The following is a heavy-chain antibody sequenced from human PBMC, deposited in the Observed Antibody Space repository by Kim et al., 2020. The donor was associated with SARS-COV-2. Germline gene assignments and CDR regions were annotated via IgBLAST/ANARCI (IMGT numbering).Heavy chain of an antibody. D-gene: IGHD6-19*01. Sequence: KGRFTISRDNAKNSLYLQMNSLRAQDTALYYCARVPSQWRVRHYYYCGMDVWGQGTTVTVSS. V-gene: IGHV3-20*03. CDR3: ARVPSQWRVRHYYYCGMDV. J-gene: IGHJ6*02.